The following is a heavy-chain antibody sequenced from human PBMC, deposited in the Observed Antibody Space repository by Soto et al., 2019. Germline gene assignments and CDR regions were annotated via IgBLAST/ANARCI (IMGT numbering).Heavy chain of an antibody. Sequence: ASVKVSCKASGYTFTSYGISWVRQAPGQGLEWMGWISAYNGNTNYAQKLQGRVTMTTDTSTSTAYMELRSLRSDDTAVYYCARDPLTLWDSKKNWFDPWGQGTLVTVSS. J-gene: IGHJ5*02. D-gene: IGHD5-18*01. CDR2: ISAYNGNT. CDR3: ARDPLTLWDSKKNWFDP. CDR1: GYTFTSYG. V-gene: IGHV1-18*01.